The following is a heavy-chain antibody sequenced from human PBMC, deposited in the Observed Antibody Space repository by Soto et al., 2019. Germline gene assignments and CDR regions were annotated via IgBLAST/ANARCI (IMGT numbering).Heavy chain of an antibody. V-gene: IGHV4-61*01. CDR1: GGSVSDKTYY. D-gene: IGHD4-17*01. J-gene: IGHJ4*02. CDR3: ARTTAVPNTLRSRYFFDY. CDR2: VHYSGTT. Sequence: KSSDTLSLTCSVSGGSVSDKTYYWSWIRQPPGKRLEWIGYVHYSGTTNYNPSLKSRVTISVDLSKNRFSLRLSSVTTADTALYYCARTTAVPNTLRSRYFFDYWGQGTLVTVSS.